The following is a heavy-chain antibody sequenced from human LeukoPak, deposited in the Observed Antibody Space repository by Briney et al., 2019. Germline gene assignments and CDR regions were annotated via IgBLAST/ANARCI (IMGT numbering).Heavy chain of an antibody. D-gene: IGHD4-17*01. CDR1: GFTFSSYA. CDR3: ATSGEQDAFVI. CDR2: ISSNGGST. Sequence: GGSLRLSCAASGFTFSSYAMHWVRQAPGKGLEYVSAISSNGGSTYYANSVKGRFTISRDNSKNTLYLQMGSLRAEDMAVYYCATSGEQDAFVIWGQVTMVTVSS. J-gene: IGHJ3*02. V-gene: IGHV3-64*01.